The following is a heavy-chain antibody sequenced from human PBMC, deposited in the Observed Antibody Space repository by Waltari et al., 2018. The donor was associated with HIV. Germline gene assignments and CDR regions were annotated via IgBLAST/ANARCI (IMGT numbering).Heavy chain of an antibody. Sequence: EVQLLESGGGLVQPGGSLRLSCAASGFTFSSYAMSWVRQAPGKGLEWVSAISGSGGSTYYADSVKGRFTISRDNAKNTLYLQMNSLRAEDTAVYYCAKDSGMIVVVNPDYWGQGTLVTVSS. CDR1: GFTFSSYA. CDR3: AKDSGMIVVVNPDY. J-gene: IGHJ4*02. D-gene: IGHD3-22*01. CDR2: ISGSGGST. V-gene: IGHV3-23*01.